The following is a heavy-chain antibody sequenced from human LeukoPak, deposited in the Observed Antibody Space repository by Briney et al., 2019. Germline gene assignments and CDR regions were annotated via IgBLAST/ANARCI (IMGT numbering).Heavy chain of an antibody. D-gene: IGHD2-15*01. CDR1: GFTFSSYS. CDR2: ISSSSSYI. V-gene: IGHV3-21*01. J-gene: IGHJ1*01. CDR3: ARDQRGYCSGGSCYSYFQH. Sequence: GGSLSLCCAASGFTFSSYSVNWVRQAPGKGLEWVSSISSSSSYIYYADSVKGRFTISRDNAKNSLYLQMNSLRAEDTAVYYCARDQRGYCSGGSCYSYFQHWGQGTLVTVSS.